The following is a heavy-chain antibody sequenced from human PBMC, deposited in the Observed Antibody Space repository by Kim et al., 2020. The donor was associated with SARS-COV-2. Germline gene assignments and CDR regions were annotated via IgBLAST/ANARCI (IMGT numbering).Heavy chain of an antibody. CDR3: ASPPASHAYYFDY. V-gene: IGHV3-33*01. J-gene: IGHJ4*02. Sequence: YADSVKGRFTISRDNAKNTLYLQMTILRAEDTAVYYCASPPASHAYYFDYWGRGTLVTVSS. D-gene: IGHD6-25*01.